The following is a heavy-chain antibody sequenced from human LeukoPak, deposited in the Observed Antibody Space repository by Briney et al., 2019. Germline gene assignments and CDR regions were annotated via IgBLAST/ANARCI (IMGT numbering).Heavy chain of an antibody. V-gene: IGHV1-24*01. CDR2: FDPEDGER. CDR1: GYTLTELS. Sequence: ASVKVSCTVSGYTLTELSMHWVRQAPGKGNEWMGGFDPEDGERIYAQKFQGRVTMTEDTSTDTAYMELSSLRSEDTAVYYCATGPPLAYCGGDCYLHYYFDYWGQGTLVTVSS. J-gene: IGHJ4*02. CDR3: ATGPPLAYCGGDCYLHYYFDY. D-gene: IGHD2-21*02.